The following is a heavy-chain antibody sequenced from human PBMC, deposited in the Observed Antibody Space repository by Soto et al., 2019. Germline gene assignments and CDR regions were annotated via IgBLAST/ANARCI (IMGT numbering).Heavy chain of an antibody. V-gene: IGHV4-34*01. D-gene: IGHD4-17*01. Sequence: PSETLSLTCTVSGGSISSYYWNWIRQPPGKGLEWIGEINHSGSTNYNPSLKGRVTISVDTSRNQFSLSVTSVSAADTAVYYCARNLGDYPNYWGQGTLVTVSS. J-gene: IGHJ4*02. CDR2: INHSGST. CDR3: ARNLGDYPNY. CDR1: GGSISSYY.